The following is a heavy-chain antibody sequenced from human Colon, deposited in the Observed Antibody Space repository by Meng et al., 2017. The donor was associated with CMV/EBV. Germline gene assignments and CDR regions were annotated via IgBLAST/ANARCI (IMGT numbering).Heavy chain of an antibody. CDR2: FNLDSDST. CDR3: ARVVADSFGMDV. J-gene: IGHJ6*02. CDR1: GYSGYY. V-gene: IGHV1-2*02. D-gene: IGHD5-12*01. Sequence: ASVKVSCKTYGYSGYYVHWVRQTPGRGLEWMGWFNLDSDSTEYAQKFQGRVIMTRDTAISSVSLELSRLRSDDTAVYYCARVVADSFGMDVWGQGTTVTVSS.